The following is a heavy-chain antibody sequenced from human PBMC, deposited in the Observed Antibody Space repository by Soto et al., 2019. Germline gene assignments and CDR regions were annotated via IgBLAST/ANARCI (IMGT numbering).Heavy chain of an antibody. J-gene: IGHJ4*02. Sequence: GGSLRLSCSASGFTFSSYAMHWVRQAPGKRLEYVSGVRGNGDPPFYADSVKGRFSIASDDSTNTLSLQMNNLGVEDTAQYCCDKADGGQWLLPHLDKWGQGTLVTVSS. CDR2: VRGNGDPP. CDR3: DKADGGQWLLPHLDK. D-gene: IGHD6-19*01. V-gene: IGHV3-64*04. CDR1: GFTFSSYA.